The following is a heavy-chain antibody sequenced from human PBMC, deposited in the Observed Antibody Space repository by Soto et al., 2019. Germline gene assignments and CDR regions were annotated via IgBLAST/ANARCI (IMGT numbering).Heavy chain of an antibody. J-gene: IGHJ4*02. CDR1: GFTFRNFG. D-gene: IGHD2-21*02. Sequence: QVQLVESGGGVVQPGRSLRLSCAASGFTFRNFGMHWARQAPGKGLEWVAVISYDGTNKYYADSVKGRFTISRDNSKNTLYLQINSLRAEDTAVYYCAKAVPPFVVVTASDYWGQGTLVTVSS. CDR2: ISYDGTNK. CDR3: AKAVPPFVVVTASDY. V-gene: IGHV3-30*18.